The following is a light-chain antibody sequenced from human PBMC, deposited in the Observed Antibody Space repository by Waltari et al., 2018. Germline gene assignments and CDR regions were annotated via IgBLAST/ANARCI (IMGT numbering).Light chain of an antibody. Sequence: QSALTQPASMSGSPGQSITISCTGTSSDVEDFNFVSWYQQYPGKAPKLLIYAVANRPSAVSHRFSGSSSDNTASLTISGLQAEDEADYYCSSYTSVNTRFGGGTKLTVL. CDR2: AVA. J-gene: IGLJ2*01. CDR3: SSYTSVNTR. CDR1: SSDVEDFNF. V-gene: IGLV2-14*03.